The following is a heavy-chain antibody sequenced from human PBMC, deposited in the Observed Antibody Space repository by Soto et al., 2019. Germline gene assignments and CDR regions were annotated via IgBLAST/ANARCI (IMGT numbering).Heavy chain of an antibody. V-gene: IGHV1-2*04. Sequence: ASVKVSCKASGYTFTGHYIHWVRHAPGQGLEWMGWINPNSGGTNYAQQFQGWVTMTRDTSISTAYMELSRLRSDDTAVYYCARESTAMASNDAFDIWGQGTTVIVSS. CDR3: ARESTAMASNDAFDI. CDR2: INPNSGGT. D-gene: IGHD5-18*01. CDR1: GYTFTGHY. J-gene: IGHJ3*02.